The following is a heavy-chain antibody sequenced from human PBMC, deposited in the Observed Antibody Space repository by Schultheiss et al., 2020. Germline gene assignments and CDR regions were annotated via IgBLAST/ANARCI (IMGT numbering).Heavy chain of an antibody. Sequence: SQTLSLTCAVYGGSFSGYYWSWIRQPPGKVLEWIGEINHSGSTNYNPSLKSRVTISVDTSKNQFSLKLSSVTAADTAVYYCARRSGWWLLAWFDPWGQGTLLTVS. CDR2: INHSGST. V-gene: IGHV4-34*01. CDR1: GGSFSGYY. D-gene: IGHD3-22*01. CDR3: ARRSGWWLLAWFDP. J-gene: IGHJ5*02.